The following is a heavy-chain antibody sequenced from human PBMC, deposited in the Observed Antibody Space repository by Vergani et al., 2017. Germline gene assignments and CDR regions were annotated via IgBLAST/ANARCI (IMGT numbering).Heavy chain of an antibody. D-gene: IGHD6-13*01. Sequence: QLQLQESGPGLVKPSETLSLTCTVSGGSISSSNYYWGWIRQPPGKGLEWIGRIHSSGTSHYSPSLKSRVTVSVDTSKNQFSLKLNSVTAADTAVYYCARGPYSSSWYYFDYWGQGTVVTVSS. CDR2: IHSSGTS. CDR3: ARGPYSSSWYYFDY. J-gene: IGHJ4*02. CDR1: GGSISSSNYY. V-gene: IGHV4-39*07.